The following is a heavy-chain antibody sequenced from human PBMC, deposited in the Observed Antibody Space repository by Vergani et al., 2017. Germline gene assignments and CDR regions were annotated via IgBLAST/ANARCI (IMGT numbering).Heavy chain of an antibody. CDR3: ARVGYCSGGSCYSGLTESDY. J-gene: IGHJ4*02. Sequence: EVQLVQSGAEVKKPGESLKISCKGSGYSFTSYWICWVRQMPGKGLEWMGIIYPGDSDTRYSPSFQGQVTISADKSISTAYLQWSSLKASDTAMYYCARVGYCSGGSCYSGLTESDYWGQGTLVTVSS. D-gene: IGHD2-15*01. CDR2: IYPGDSDT. V-gene: IGHV5-51*01. CDR1: GYSFTSYW.